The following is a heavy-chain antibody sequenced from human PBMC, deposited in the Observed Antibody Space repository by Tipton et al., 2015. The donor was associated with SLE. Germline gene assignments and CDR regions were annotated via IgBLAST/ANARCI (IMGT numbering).Heavy chain of an antibody. Sequence: TLSLTCTVSGGSISSSSYYWGWIRQPPGKGLEWIGSIYYSGSTYYNPSLKSRVTISVDTSKNQFSLKLSSVTAADTAVYYCAREREMANWFDPWGQGTLVTVSS. D-gene: IGHD5-24*01. CDR2: IYYSGST. CDR1: GGSISSSSYY. J-gene: IGHJ5*02. V-gene: IGHV4-39*07. CDR3: AREREMANWFDP.